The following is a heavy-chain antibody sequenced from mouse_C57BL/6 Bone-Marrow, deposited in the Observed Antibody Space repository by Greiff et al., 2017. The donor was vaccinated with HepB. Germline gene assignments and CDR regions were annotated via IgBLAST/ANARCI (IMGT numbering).Heavy chain of an antibody. V-gene: IGHV5-4*03. D-gene: IGHD3-2*02. CDR1: GFTFSSYA. Sequence: EVKLVESGGGLVKPGGSLKLSCAASGFTFSSYAMSWVRQTPEKRLEWVATISDGGSYTYYPDNVKGRFTISRDNAKNNQYLQMSHLKYEDTAMYYCARASSGYAWFAYWGQGTLVTVSA. CDR3: ARASSGYAWFAY. J-gene: IGHJ3*01. CDR2: ISDGGSYT.